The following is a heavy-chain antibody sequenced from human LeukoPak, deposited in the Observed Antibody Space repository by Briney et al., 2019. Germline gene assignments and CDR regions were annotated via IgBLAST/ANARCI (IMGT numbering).Heavy chain of an antibody. CDR1: GYTFTGYA. D-gene: IGHD5-12*01. V-gene: IGHV1-3*01. CDR3: ARDLSGYDYGNWFDP. Sequence: ASVTVSCKASGYTFTGYAMHWVRQAPGQRLEWMGWINAGNGNTKYSQKFQGRVTITRDTSASTAYMELSTLRSEDTAVYYCARDLSGYDYGNWFDPWGQGTLVTVSS. J-gene: IGHJ5*02. CDR2: INAGNGNT.